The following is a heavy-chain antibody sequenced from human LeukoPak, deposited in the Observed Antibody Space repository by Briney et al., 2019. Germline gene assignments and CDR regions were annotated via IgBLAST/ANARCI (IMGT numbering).Heavy chain of an antibody. D-gene: IGHD3-3*01. V-gene: IGHV3-74*01. CDR3: ARVREAYDFWSGYGDFYYMDV. CDR2: INKDGSST. J-gene: IGHJ6*03. Sequence: GGSLRLSCAASGFTFSGYWMYWVRQAPGKGLVWVSHINKDGSSTRYADSVKGRFTISRDNAKNSLYLQMNSLRAEDTALYYCARVREAYDFWSGYGDFYYMDVWGKGTTVTVSS. CDR1: GFTFSGYW.